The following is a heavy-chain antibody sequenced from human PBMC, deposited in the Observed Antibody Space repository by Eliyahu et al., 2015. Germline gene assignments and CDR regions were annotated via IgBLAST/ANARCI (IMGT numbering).Heavy chain of an antibody. CDR3: ARLSGDYGKNYFDY. CDR1: GXSLSXSGMR. V-gene: IGHV2-70*04. D-gene: IGHD4-17*01. J-gene: IGHJ4*02. CDR2: IDWDDDK. Sequence: QVTLKESGPALVKPTQTHTLTCXFSGXSLSXSGMRVSWIRQPPGKALEWLARIDWDDDKFYRTSLKTRLTISKDTSKNQVVLTMTNMDPVDTATYYCARLSGDYGKNYFDYWGQGTLVTVSS.